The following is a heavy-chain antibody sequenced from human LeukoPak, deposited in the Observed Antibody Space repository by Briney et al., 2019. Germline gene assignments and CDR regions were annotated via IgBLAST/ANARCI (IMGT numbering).Heavy chain of an antibody. CDR3: STETSRFFDWSLSY. J-gene: IGHJ4*02. CDR2: FDPDDGET. D-gene: IGHD3-9*01. CDR1: GYTLNELS. Sequence: ASVKVSCKVSGYTLNELSMHWVRQAPGKGLEWMGGFDPDDGETIYEQKFQGRLTMTEDTSTYTAYMELSSLESEDTAMYYCSTETSRFFDWSLSYWGQGTLVTVSS. V-gene: IGHV1-24*01.